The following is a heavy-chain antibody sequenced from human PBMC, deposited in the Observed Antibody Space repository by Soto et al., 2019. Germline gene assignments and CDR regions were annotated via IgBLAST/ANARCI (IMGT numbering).Heavy chain of an antibody. V-gene: IGHV3-74*01. Sequence: EVQLVESGGGLVQPGGSLRLSCAASGFTLRGYWMHWVRQAPGKGLVWVSRINSDGSSTSYADSVKGRFTISRDNAKNTLYLQMNSLRAEDTAVYYCAKDGLLGQFDYWGQGTLVTASS. CDR3: AKDGLLGQFDY. J-gene: IGHJ4*02. D-gene: IGHD2-15*01. CDR1: GFTLRGYW. CDR2: INSDGSST.